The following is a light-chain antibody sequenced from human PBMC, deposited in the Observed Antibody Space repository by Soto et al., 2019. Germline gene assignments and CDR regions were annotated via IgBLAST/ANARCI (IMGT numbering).Light chain of an antibody. CDR3: CSYAGGTSVV. V-gene: IGLV2-23*01. J-gene: IGLJ2*01. CDR2: EDI. Sequence: QSVLTQPASVSGSPGQSITISCTGSSSDVGRYNLVSWYQQHPGKAPKLIIYEDIERPSGVCNRFSGSKSGNTASLTISGLQTEDEADYYCCSYAGGTSVVFGGGTKLTV. CDR1: SSDVGRYNL.